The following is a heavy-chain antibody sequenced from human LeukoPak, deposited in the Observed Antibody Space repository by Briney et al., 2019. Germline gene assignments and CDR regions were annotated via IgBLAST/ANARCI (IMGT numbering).Heavy chain of an antibody. V-gene: IGHV3-30-3*01. CDR1: GFTFSSYA. D-gene: IGHD6-19*01. CDR3: ARESVAGTYFDY. J-gene: IGHJ4*02. Sequence: PGRSLRLSCAASGFTFSSYAMHWVRQAPGKGLEWVAVISYDGSNKYYADFVKGRFTISRDNSKNTLYLQMNSLRAEDTAVYYCARESVAGTYFDYWGQGTLVTVSS. CDR2: ISYDGSNK.